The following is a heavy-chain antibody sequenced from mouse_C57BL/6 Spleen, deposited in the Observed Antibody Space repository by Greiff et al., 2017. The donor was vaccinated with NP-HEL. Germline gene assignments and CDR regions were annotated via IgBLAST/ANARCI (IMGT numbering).Heavy chain of an antibody. CDR2: INPYNGGT. V-gene: IGHV1-19*01. Sequence: EVQLQQSGPVLVKPGASVKMSCKASGYTFTDYYMNWVKQSHGKSLEWIGVINPYNGGTSYNQKFKGKATLTVDKSSSTAYMELNSLTSEDSAVYYCARSGYYGSRDWYFDVWGTGTTVTVPS. D-gene: IGHD1-1*01. CDR1: GYTFTDYY. J-gene: IGHJ1*03. CDR3: ARSGYYGSRDWYFDV.